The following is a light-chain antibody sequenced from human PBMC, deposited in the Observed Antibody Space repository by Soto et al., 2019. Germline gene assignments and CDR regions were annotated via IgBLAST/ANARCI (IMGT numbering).Light chain of an antibody. CDR1: QSIGRW. CDR3: QQYQFYPRT. J-gene: IGKJ1*01. Sequence: DIRMTQSPSTLSASIGERVTITCRASQSIGRWLAWYQQKPGKAPKLLICAASSLETGRPDSFSGSGSGTEFTLTISSLQPADIATYYCQQYQFYPRTFGQGTKVEIK. CDR2: AAS. V-gene: IGKV1-5*01.